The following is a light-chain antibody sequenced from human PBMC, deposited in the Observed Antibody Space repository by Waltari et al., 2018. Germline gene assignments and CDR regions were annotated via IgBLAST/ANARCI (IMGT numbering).Light chain of an antibody. CDR3: LQYFSSPLT. CDR2: KAS. Sequence: DIQMTQSPSSLSASVGDTVTITCRASQSISSWLDWYQQKPGKAPNLLIYKASSLQSGVPSRFSGSGFGADFTLIISSLQPEDFATYYCLQYFSSPLTFGGGTKVEIK. J-gene: IGKJ4*01. CDR1: QSISSW. V-gene: IGKV1-5*03.